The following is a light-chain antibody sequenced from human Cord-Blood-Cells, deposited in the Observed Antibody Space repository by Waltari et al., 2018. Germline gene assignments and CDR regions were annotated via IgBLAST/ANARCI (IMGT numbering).Light chain of an antibody. Sequence: QSVLTQPPSVSGAPGQRVTISCTGSSSTIGAGYDVTWYQQLPGTAPKLLIYGNSNRPSGVPDRFSGSKSGTSASLAITGLQAEDEADYYCQSYDSSLSAYVVFGGGTKLTVL. CDR1: SSTIGAGYD. J-gene: IGLJ2*01. CDR2: GNS. CDR3: QSYDSSLSAYVV. V-gene: IGLV1-40*01.